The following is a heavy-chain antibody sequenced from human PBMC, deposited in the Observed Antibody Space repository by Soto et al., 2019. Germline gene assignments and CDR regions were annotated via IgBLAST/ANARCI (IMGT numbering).Heavy chain of an antibody. Sequence: QVHLVQSGAEVKKPGASVKVSCKGSGDIFTTYGITWVRQAPGQGLEWMGWISAHNGNTNYAQKLQGRVTVTRDTSTSTAYMELRNLRSDDTAVYYCARGRYGDYWGQGALVTVSS. J-gene: IGHJ4*02. V-gene: IGHV1-18*01. CDR1: GDIFTTYG. D-gene: IGHD1-1*01. CDR3: ARGRYGDY. CDR2: ISAHNGNT.